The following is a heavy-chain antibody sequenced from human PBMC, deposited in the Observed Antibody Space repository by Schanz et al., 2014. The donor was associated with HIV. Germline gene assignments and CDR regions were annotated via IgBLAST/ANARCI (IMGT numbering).Heavy chain of an antibody. CDR2: MNPNRGNA. V-gene: IGHV1-8*01. J-gene: IGHJ4*02. CDR1: GYTFNTYD. D-gene: IGHD3-10*01. CDR3: ARGRYYGSEFDY. Sequence: QVQLVQSGAEVREPGASVKVSCKASGYTFNTYDINWVRQAPGQGLEWMGWMNPNRGNAGFAQNFQGRVTLTRDTSITTAYMELSSLRSEDTAFYYCARGRYYGSEFDYWGQGTLVTVSS.